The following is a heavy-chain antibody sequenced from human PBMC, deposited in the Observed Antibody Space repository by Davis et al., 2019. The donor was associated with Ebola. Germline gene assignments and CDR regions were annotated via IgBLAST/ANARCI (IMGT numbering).Heavy chain of an antibody. D-gene: IGHD1-26*01. CDR3: AKAKWEVEYHYSGMDV. V-gene: IGHV3-30*18. Sequence: WGSLTLSCAASGFTFSSYGMHWVRQAPGKGLEWVAVISYDGSHKYSADSVRCRFTISRDNSTDTLYLQMNSLRAEDTAVYFCAKAKWEVEYHYSGMDVWGKGTTVTVSS. CDR1: GFTFSSYG. J-gene: IGHJ6*04. CDR2: ISYDGSHK.